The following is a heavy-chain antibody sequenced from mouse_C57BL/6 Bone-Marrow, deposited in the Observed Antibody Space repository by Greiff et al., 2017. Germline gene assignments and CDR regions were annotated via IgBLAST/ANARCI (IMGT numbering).Heavy chain of an antibody. Sequence: EVQGVESGGGLVQPGGSLKLSCAASGFTFSDYYMYWVRQTPEKRLEWVAYISNGGGSTYYPDTVKGRFTISRDNAKNTLYLEMSRLKSEDTAMYYFARLPSYYGLHMDYWGQGTSVTVSS. V-gene: IGHV5-12*01. CDR2: ISNGGGST. CDR1: GFTFSDYY. J-gene: IGHJ4*01. D-gene: IGHD1-1*01. CDR3: ARLPSYYGLHMDY.